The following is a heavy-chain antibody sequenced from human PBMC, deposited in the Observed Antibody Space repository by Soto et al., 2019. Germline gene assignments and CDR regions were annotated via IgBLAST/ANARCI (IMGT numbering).Heavy chain of an antibody. V-gene: IGHV1-18*04. J-gene: IGHJ6*02. CDR1: GHSFTSHG. CDR3: ARLPTTVTTDEDV. D-gene: IGHD4-17*01. CDR2: INTHNGKT. Sequence: ASVKVSCKASGHSFTSHGITWVRQAPGQGLEWVGWINTHNGKTHYTQKFQGRVTMTTDTSTSTAYMELRSLRSDDTAVYYCARLPTTVTTDEDVWGQGTTVTVSS.